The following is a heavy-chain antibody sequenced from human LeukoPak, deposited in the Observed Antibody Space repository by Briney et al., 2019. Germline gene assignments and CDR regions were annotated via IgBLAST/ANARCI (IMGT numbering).Heavy chain of an antibody. CDR2: IYHSGST. V-gene: IGHV4-38-2*02. J-gene: IGHJ4*02. D-gene: IGHD3-22*01. Sequence: PSETLSLTCTVSGYSISSGYYWGWIRQPPGKGLEWIGSIYHSGSTYYNPSLKSRVTISVDTSKNQFSLKLSSVTAADTAVYYCARRGYYDSSGRDFDYWGQGTLVTVSS. CDR3: ARRGYYDSSGRDFDY. CDR1: GYSISSGYY.